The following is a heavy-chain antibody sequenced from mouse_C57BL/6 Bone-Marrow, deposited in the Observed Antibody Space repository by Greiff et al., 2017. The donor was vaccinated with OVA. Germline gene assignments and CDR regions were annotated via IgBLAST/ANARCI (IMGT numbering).Heavy chain of an antibody. J-gene: IGHJ3*01. V-gene: IGHV14-4*01. CDR3: ITRAAQVLWFAY. CDR1: GFNIKDDY. Sequence: VQLQQSGAELVRPGASVKLSCTASGFNIKDDYMHWVKQRPEQGLEWIGWIDPENGDTEYASKFQGKATITADTSSNTAYLQLSSLTSEDTAVYYCITRAAQVLWFAYWGQGTLVTVSA. CDR2: IDPENGDT. D-gene: IGHD3-2*02.